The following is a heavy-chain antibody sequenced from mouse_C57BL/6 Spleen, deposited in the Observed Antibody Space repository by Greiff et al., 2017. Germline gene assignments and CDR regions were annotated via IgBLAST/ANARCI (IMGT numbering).Heavy chain of an antibody. CDR1: GYTFTSYW. Sequence: QVQLKQPGAELVKPGASVKMSCKASGYTFTSYWITWVKQRPGQGLEWIGDIYPGSGSTNYNEKFKSKATLTVDTSSSTAYMQLSSLTSEDSAVYYCARNAYYSNYVFAYWGQGTLVTVSA. CDR2: IYPGSGST. CDR3: ARNAYYSNYVFAY. V-gene: IGHV1-55*01. D-gene: IGHD2-5*01. J-gene: IGHJ3*01.